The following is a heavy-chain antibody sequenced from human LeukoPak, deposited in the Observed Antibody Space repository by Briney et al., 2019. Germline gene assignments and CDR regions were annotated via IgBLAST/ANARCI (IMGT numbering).Heavy chain of an antibody. J-gene: IGHJ4*02. CDR2: IYYSGST. V-gene: IGHV4-39*01. Sequence: PSETLSLTCTVSGGSISSSSYYWGWNRQPPGKGLEWIGSIYYSGSTYYNPSLKSRVTISVDTSKNQFSLKLSSVTAADTAVYYCARQPDYGDYGRADYFDYWGQGTLVTVSS. CDR3: ARQPDYGDYGRADYFDY. CDR1: GGSISSSSYY. D-gene: IGHD4-17*01.